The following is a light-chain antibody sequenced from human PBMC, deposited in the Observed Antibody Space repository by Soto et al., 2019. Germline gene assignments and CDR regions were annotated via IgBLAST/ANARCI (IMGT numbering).Light chain of an antibody. CDR3: QQYKNYYPT. J-gene: IGKJ1*01. Sequence: DIQMTQSPSTLSASVGDRVTITCRASQSISDWLAWYQQKPGKAPKILIYDASSLESGVPSRFSGSGSGTEFTLTISSLQPDDFAIYYCQQYKNYYPTFGQGTRVEI. CDR1: QSISDW. V-gene: IGKV1-5*01. CDR2: DAS.